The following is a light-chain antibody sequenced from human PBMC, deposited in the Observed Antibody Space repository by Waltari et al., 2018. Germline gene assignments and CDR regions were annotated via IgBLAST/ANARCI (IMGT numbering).Light chain of an antibody. Sequence: DIQMTQSPSSLSASVGDRVTITCQASQDITNYLNWYQQKPGKAPKLLIYDASNLGTGVPSRFSGSGSGTDFTFTISSLQPEDIATYYCQQYDNLPLTFGEGPRWRSN. V-gene: IGKV1-33*01. CDR3: QQYDNLPLT. CDR2: DAS. J-gene: IGKJ4*01. CDR1: QDITNY.